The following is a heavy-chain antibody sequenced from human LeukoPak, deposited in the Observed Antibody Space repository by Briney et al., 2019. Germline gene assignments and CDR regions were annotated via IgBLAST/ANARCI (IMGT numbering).Heavy chain of an antibody. V-gene: IGHV4-59*01. CDR2: IYYSGST. CDR3: AATRAGYYDFWSGYSPPSYNWFDP. J-gene: IGHJ5*02. D-gene: IGHD3-3*01. Sequence: SETLSLTCTVSGGSISSYYWSWIRQPPGKGLEWIGYIYYSGSTNYNPSLKSRVTISVDTSKNQFSLKLSSVTAADTAVYYCAATRAGYYDFWSGYSPPSYNWFDPWGQGTLVTVFS. CDR1: GGSISSYY.